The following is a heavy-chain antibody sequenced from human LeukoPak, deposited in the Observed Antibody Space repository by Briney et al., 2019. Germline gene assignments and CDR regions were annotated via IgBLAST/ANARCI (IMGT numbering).Heavy chain of an antibody. J-gene: IGHJ6*02. D-gene: IGHD2-2*01. V-gene: IGHV1-69*04. Sequence: SVKVSCKASGGTFSSYAISWVRQAPGQGLEWMGRIIPILGIANYAQKFQGKVTITADKSTSTAYMELSSLRSEDTAVYYCARESQDIVVVPAPYGMDVWGQGTTVTVSS. CDR2: IIPILGIA. CDR3: ARESQDIVVVPAPYGMDV. CDR1: GGTFSSYA.